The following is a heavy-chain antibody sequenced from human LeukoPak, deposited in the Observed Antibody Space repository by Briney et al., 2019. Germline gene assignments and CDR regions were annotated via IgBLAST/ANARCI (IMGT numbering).Heavy chain of an antibody. V-gene: IGHV1-18*04. CDR2: INPYTANT. CDR3: ARVPSGGSEYFHH. Sequence: ASVKVSCKTSGYTFTNYGISWVRQAPGQGLEWMGWINPYTANTNSAQEVRDRVTLTTDTSTSIAYMEVRSLRSDDTAVYYCARVPSGGSEYFHHWGQGTLVTVSS. D-gene: IGHD3-16*01. CDR1: GYTFTNYG. J-gene: IGHJ1*01.